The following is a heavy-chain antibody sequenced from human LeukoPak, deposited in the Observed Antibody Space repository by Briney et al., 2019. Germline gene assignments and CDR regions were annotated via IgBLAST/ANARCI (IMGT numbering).Heavy chain of an antibody. D-gene: IGHD6-6*01. V-gene: IGHV3-7*01. Sequence: GGSLRLSCAASGFTLSSYWMSWVRQAPGKGLEWVANIKQDGSEKYYVDSVKGRFTISRDNAKNTLYLQVNNLRAEDTAVYYCARGPNSNWSGLDFWGRGTLLTVSS. CDR3: ARGPNSNWSGLDF. CDR1: GFTLSSYW. J-gene: IGHJ4*02. CDR2: IKQDGSEK.